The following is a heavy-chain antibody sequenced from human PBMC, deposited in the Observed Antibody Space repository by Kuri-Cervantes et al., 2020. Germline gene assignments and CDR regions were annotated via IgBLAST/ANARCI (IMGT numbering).Heavy chain of an antibody. Sequence: GESLKISCAASGFTFSSYWMSWVRQAPGKGLEWVANIKQDGSEKYYVDSVKGRFTISRDNAKNSLYLQMNSLRAEDTAVYYCARDPLELFGGNSEAHFDCWGQGTLVTVSS. J-gene: IGHJ4*02. D-gene: IGHD4-23*01. CDR1: GFTFSSYW. CDR2: IKQDGSEK. CDR3: ARDPLELFGGNSEAHFDC. V-gene: IGHV3-7*01.